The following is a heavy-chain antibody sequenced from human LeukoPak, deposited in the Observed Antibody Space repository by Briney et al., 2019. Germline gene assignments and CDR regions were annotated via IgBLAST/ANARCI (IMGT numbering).Heavy chain of an antibody. Sequence: PSEILSLTCTVAGGAISWGDYFWSWIRQSPGKGLDWIGYSYYSGSTFYNPSLKIRLTISVDTSKNNLSLKLTSVPAADAAVYYCARVRGFGELCNYYGMDVWGKGTTVTVSS. CDR1: GGAISWGDYF. D-gene: IGHD3-10*01. CDR2: SYYSGST. J-gene: IGHJ6*04. CDR3: ARVRGFGELCNYYGMDV. V-gene: IGHV4-30-4*01.